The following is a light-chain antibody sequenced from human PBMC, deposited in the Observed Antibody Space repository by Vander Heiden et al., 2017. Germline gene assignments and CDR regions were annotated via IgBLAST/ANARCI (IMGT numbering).Light chain of an antibody. Sequence: EIVLPHSPATLSVSPGETATLSCRASQSVSGNLDWYQQKPGQAPRLLIYGASTRATGSPARFSVSGYGTEFTLTISSLQSEDFAVYYCQQYNNWPPWTFGQGTKVEIK. J-gene: IGKJ1*01. V-gene: IGKV3-15*01. CDR1: QSVSGN. CDR2: GAS. CDR3: QQYNNWPPWT.